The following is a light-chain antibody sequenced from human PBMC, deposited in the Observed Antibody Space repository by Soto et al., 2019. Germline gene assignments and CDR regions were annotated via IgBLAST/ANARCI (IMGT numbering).Light chain of an antibody. V-gene: IGLV2-8*01. CDR3: SSSAASNNFYFV. CDR2: EVT. CDR1: SSDVGGYNY. J-gene: IGLJ3*02. Sequence: QSVLTQPPSASGSPGQSVTISCTETSSDVGGYNYVSWYQQYPGRAPKLMIYEVTKRPSGVPDRFSGSKSGNTAFLTVSGLQAEDEADYYCSSSAASNNFYFVFGGGTKVTVL.